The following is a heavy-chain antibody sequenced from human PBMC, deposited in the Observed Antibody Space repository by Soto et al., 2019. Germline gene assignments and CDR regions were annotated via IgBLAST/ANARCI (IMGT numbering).Heavy chain of an antibody. Sequence: PGGSLRRSFAASGFTVSGNYMRWVRQAPGKVLEWVSVSYSGGITYYADSVKGRFTISRDNSKNTLYLQMNSLRAEDTAVYYCARVLSSIWWYFECWGQGTLVTDSS. CDR2: SYSGGIT. J-gene: IGHJ4*02. V-gene: IGHV3-53*01. CDR3: ARVLSSIWWYFEC. D-gene: IGHD6-13*01. CDR1: GFTVSGNY.